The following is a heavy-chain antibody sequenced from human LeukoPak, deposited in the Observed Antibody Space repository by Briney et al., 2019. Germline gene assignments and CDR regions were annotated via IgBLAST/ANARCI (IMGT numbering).Heavy chain of an antibody. J-gene: IGHJ4*02. V-gene: IGHV3-74*01. D-gene: IGHD4-23*01. CDR3: ARGRPHGNDY. CDR2: IASDGSST. CDR1: GFTFSSYW. Sequence: GGSLRLTCAASGFTFSSYWMNWVRQAPGKGLVWVSRIASDGSSTTYADSVKGRFSISRDNAKNTLYLQMNSLRVEDTAVYYCARGRPHGNDYWGQGTLVTVSS.